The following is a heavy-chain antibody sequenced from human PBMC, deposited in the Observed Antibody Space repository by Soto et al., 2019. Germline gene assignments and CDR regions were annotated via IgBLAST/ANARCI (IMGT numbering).Heavy chain of an antibody. CDR2: ISAYNGNT. V-gene: IGHV1-18*01. Sequence: QVQLVQSGAEVKKPGASVKVSCKASGYTFTSYGISWVRQAPGQGLEWMGWISAYNGNTNYAQKLQGRVTMTTDTSTSTAYMEPRSLRSDDTAVYYCARGLIYCSGGSCYSYYFDYWGQGTLVTVSS. J-gene: IGHJ4*02. D-gene: IGHD2-15*01. CDR1: GYTFTSYG. CDR3: ARGLIYCSGGSCYSYYFDY.